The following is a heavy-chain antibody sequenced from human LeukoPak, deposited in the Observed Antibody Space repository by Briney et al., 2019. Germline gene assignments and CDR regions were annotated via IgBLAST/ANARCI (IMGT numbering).Heavy chain of an antibody. CDR2: MNPNSGDT. Sequence: ASVHVSCKASGYTFTGYYMLWVPQAPGQGLEWMGWMNPNSGDTNYAQKCQGGVTMTRDTSISRGYMELSRLRSDDTAVYYCARSGEYSGYGFVDYWGQGTLVTVSS. CDR3: ARSGEYSGYGFVDY. V-gene: IGHV1-2*02. CDR1: GYTFTGYY. D-gene: IGHD5-12*01. J-gene: IGHJ4*02.